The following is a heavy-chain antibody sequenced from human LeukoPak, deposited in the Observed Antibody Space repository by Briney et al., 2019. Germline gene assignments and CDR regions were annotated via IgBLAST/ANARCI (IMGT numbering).Heavy chain of an antibody. J-gene: IGHJ5*02. D-gene: IGHD6-6*01. CDR3: ARVRYSSSSHWFDP. V-gene: IGHV3-21*01. Sequence: GGSLRLSCAASGFTFSSYSMNWVRQAPGKGLEWVSSISSSSSYIYYADSVKGRFPISRDNAKNSLYLQMNSLRAEDTAVYYCARVRYSSSSHWFDPWGQGTLVTVSS. CDR1: GFTFSSYS. CDR2: ISSSSSYI.